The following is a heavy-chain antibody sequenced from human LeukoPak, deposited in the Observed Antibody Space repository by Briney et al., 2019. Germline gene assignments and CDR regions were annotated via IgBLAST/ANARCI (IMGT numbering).Heavy chain of an antibody. CDR1: GYTFTDYY. Sequence: ASVKVSCKASGYTFTDYYMHWVRQAPGQGLEWMGWINPNSGGTNYPQKFQGRVTLTRDTSISTAYMELSRLRSDDTAVYYCLKNYCSTNTCYTGHFDYWGQGTLVTVSS. D-gene: IGHD2-2*02. CDR3: LKNYCSTNTCYTGHFDY. CDR2: INPNSGGT. V-gene: IGHV1-2*02. J-gene: IGHJ4*02.